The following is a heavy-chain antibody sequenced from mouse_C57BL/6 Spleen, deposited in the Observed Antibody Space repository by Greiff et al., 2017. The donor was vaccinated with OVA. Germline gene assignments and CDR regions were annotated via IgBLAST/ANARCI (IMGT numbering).Heavy chain of an antibody. D-gene: IGHD1-1*01. J-gene: IGHJ2*01. Sequence: EVQLQQSGAELVRPGASVKLSCTASGFTIKDYYMHWVKQRPEQGLEWIGRIDPEDGDTAYAPKFQGKATLTADTSSNAAYQQLSSLTSEDTAVDYCTTYYCGSSFFDYWGQGTTLTVSS. CDR2: IDPEDGDT. CDR3: TTYYCGSSFFDY. CDR1: GFTIKDYY. V-gene: IGHV14-1*01.